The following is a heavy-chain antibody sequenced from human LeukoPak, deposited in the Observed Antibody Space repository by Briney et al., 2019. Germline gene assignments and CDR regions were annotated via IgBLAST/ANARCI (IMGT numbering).Heavy chain of an antibody. CDR3: ARVGLGTADY. Sequence: PGGSLRLSCAASGFTFSSYAMHWVRQAPGKGLEWVAVISYDGSNKYYADSVKGRFTISRDNSKNTLYLQMNSLRAEDTAVYYCARVGLGTADYWGQGTLVTVSS. V-gene: IGHV3-30-3*01. J-gene: IGHJ4*02. CDR2: ISYDGSNK. D-gene: IGHD7-27*01. CDR1: GFTFSSYA.